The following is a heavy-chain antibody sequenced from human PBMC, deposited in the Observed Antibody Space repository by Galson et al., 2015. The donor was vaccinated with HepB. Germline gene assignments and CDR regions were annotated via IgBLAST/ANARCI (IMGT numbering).Heavy chain of an antibody. CDR1: GGTFSSYA. Sequence: SVKVSCKASGGTFSSYAISWVRQAPGQGLEWMGGIIPVFGTANYAQKFQGRVTITADEYTSTAYMVLSSLGSEDTAVYYCAGVVSGDSSGYGFDYWGQGTLVTVSS. J-gene: IGHJ4*02. V-gene: IGHV1-69*13. CDR2: IIPVFGTA. CDR3: AGVVSGDSSGYGFDY. D-gene: IGHD3-22*01.